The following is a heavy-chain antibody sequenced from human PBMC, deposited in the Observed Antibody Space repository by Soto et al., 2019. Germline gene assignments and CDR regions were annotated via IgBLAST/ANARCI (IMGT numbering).Heavy chain of an antibody. CDR3: ARERSPEPGYSSDWYDY. J-gene: IGHJ4*02. D-gene: IGHD6-19*01. V-gene: IGHV1-3*01. CDR1: GYTFTSYA. CDR2: INAGNGNT. Sequence: ASVKVSCKASGYTFTSYAMHWVRQAPGQRLEWMGWINAGNGNTKYSQKFQGRVTITRDTSASTAYMELSSLRSEDTAVYYCARERSPEPGYSSDWYDYWGQGTLVTVSS.